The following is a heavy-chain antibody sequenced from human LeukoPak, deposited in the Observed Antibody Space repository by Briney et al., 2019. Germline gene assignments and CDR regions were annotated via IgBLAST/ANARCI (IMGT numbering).Heavy chain of an antibody. V-gene: IGHV3-23*01. CDR3: AKPLRSDPYYFDY. CDR2: ISGSGGST. CDR1: GFTFSSYA. Sequence: GGSLRLSCAASGFTFSSYAMSWVRQAPGKGLEWVSAISGSGGSTYYADSVKGRFTNSRDNSKNTLYLQMNSLRAEDTAVYYCAKPLRSDPYYFDYWGQGTLVTVSS. J-gene: IGHJ4*02.